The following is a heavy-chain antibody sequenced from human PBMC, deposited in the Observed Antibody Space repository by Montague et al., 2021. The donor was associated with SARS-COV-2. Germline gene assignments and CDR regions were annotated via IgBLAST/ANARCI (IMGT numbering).Heavy chain of an antibody. V-gene: IGHV4-59*12. CDR3: ARWGDYYDSPYYYYSMDV. D-gene: IGHD3-3*01. CDR2: TPYTGST. Sequence: SETLSLTCTVSGGSISPYYWSWIRQSPGKGLECIGYTPYTGSTEYNPSLKTRVALSMDTPKNQFSLKLSSVTAADTAVYYCARWGDYYDSPYYYYSMDVWGQGATVTVSS. J-gene: IGHJ6*03. CDR1: GGSISPYY.